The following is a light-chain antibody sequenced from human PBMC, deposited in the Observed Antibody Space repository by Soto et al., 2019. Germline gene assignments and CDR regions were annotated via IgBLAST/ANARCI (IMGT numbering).Light chain of an antibody. CDR3: QQRSNWPLT. Sequence: EIVLTQSPATLSLSPGERATLSCRASQSVGRYLAWYQQKPGQAPRLLIYDTSNRATGIPARFSGSGSGTDFTLTISSLEPEDFAVYYCQQRSNWPLTFSQGTKVDIK. CDR1: QSVGRY. J-gene: IGKJ1*01. V-gene: IGKV3-11*01. CDR2: DTS.